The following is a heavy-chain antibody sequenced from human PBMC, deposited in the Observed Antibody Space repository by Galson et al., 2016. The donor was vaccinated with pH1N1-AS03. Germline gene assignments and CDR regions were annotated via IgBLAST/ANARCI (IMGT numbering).Heavy chain of an antibody. CDR3: AKGSGYCSDATCYRFDR. CDR1: EFSFSRFA. CDR2: IIGSGENT. V-gene: IGHV3-23*01. Sequence: SLRLSCAASEFSFSRFAMAWVRQAPGKGLEWVSSIIGSGENTWYAESAKGRFTISRDNSKNTLYLQLNSLRAEDTALYYCAKGSGYCSDATCYRFDRWGQGTLSPSPQ. D-gene: IGHD2-15*01. J-gene: IGHJ4*02.